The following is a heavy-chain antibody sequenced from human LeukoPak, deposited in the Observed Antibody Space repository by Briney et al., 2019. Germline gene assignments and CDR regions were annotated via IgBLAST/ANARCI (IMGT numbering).Heavy chain of an antibody. CDR1: GFTFSSYS. D-gene: IGHD5-12*01. CDR3: ASGYSGYATRLPFDY. J-gene: IGHJ4*02. CDR2: IRYDGSNK. V-gene: IGHV3-30*02. Sequence: GGSLRLSCAASGFTFSSYSMNWVRQAPGKGLEWVAFIRYDGSNKYYADSVKGRFTISRDNSKNTLYLQMNSLRAEDTAVYYCASGYSGYATRLPFDYWGQGTLVTVSS.